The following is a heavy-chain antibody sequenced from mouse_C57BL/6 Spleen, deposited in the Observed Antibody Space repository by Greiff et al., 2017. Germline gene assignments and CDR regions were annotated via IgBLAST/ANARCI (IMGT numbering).Heavy chain of an antibody. CDR2: ISSGSSTI. V-gene: IGHV5-17*01. CDR1: GFTFSDYG. D-gene: IGHD1-1*01. J-gene: IGHJ1*03. Sequence: EVKLMESGGGLVKPGGSLKLSCAASGFTFSDYGMHWVRQAPAKGLEWVAYISSGSSTIYYADTVKGRFTISRDNAKNTLFLQRTSLRSEDTAMYYCARGGITTVVEYFDVWGTGTTVTVSS. CDR3: ARGGITTVVEYFDV.